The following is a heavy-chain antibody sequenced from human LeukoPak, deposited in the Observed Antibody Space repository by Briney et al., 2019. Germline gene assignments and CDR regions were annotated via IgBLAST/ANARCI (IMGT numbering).Heavy chain of an antibody. D-gene: IGHD5-18*01. V-gene: IGHV3-74*01. CDR2: INGDERSR. CDR1: GFTFGDYW. CDR3: AKSAVKRAAVGYNYFDY. Sequence: GGSLRLSCEVSGFTFGDYWMHWVRHPPGKGLVWVSRINGDERSRAYADSVKGRFTISRDNSKNTLYLQMNSLRAEDTAVYYCAKSAVKRAAVGYNYFDYWGQGTLVTVSS. J-gene: IGHJ4*02.